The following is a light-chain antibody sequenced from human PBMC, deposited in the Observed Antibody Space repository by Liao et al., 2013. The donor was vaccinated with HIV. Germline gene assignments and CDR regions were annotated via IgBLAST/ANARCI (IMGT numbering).Light chain of an antibody. V-gene: IGLV3-1*01. CDR3: QAWDSSTGV. CDR2: QNG. CDR1: NLGDKY. Sequence: SYELTQPPSVSVSPGQTASIACSGDNLGDKYAYWYQQKPGQSPVLVIYQNGKRPSGIPERFSGSNSGNTATLTISGTQAMDEADYYCQAWDSSTGVFGSGTKVTVL. J-gene: IGLJ1*01.